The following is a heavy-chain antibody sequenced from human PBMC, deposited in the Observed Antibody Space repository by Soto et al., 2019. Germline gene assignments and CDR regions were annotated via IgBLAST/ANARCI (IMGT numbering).Heavy chain of an antibody. CDR2: IYYTGNT. CDR1: VGSVSSGGYC. V-gene: IGHV4-61*08. J-gene: IGHJ6*02. D-gene: IGHD5-12*01. CDR3: ARDRLSRRDGYNSPLTYYHYGMDV. Sequence: SETLCLSCTVSVGSVSSGGYCWSRIHQHPGKGLEWIGYIYYTGNTYYNLSLKSRITISVDTSKNQFSLELSSVTAADTAVYYCARDRLSRRDGYNSPLTYYHYGMDVRGQGTTVTVSS.